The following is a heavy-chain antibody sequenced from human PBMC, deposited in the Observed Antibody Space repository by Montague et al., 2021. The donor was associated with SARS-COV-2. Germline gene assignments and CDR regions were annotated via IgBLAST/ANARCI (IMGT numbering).Heavy chain of an antibody. Sequence: SLRLSCAASGFTFSSYDMHWVRQAPGKGLEWVAVIWYAGSNQYHGDSVKGRFTISRDNSKNTLYLQMNSLRAEDTAVYYCAREYSAPRWFGEYNRYGMDVWGQGTTVTVSS. D-gene: IGHD3-10*01. CDR2: IWYAGSNQ. CDR3: AREYSAPRWFGEYNRYGMDV. V-gene: IGHV3-33*08. CDR1: GFTFSSYD. J-gene: IGHJ6*02.